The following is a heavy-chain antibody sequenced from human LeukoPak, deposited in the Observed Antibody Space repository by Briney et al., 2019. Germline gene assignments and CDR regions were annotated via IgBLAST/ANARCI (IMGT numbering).Heavy chain of an antibody. Sequence: ASVKVSCKASGYTFTSYDINWVRQATGQGLEWMGWMNPNSGDTGYAQKFQGRVTMTTDTSTSTAYMELRSLRSDDTAVYYCARLETQYQLIDYWGQGTLVTVSS. CDR3: ARLETQYQLIDY. J-gene: IGHJ4*02. V-gene: IGHV1-8*02. D-gene: IGHD2-2*01. CDR1: GYTFTSYD. CDR2: MNPNSGDT.